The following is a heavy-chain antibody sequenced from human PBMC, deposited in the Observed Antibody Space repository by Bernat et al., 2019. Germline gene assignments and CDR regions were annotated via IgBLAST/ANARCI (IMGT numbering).Heavy chain of an antibody. V-gene: IGHV3-74*03. J-gene: IGHJ5*02. CDR3: VRDREAGWLDP. CDR1: GFTLSDYW. Sequence: EVQLVESGGGLVQPGGSLRLSCAASGFTLSDYWMHWVRQLPGKGLVWVSLIESDGSFTTYAASVKGRFTISRDNAKNTLYLQMNSLRAEDTAVYYCVRDREAGWLDPWGQGTLVTVSS. CDR2: IESDGSFT. D-gene: IGHD1-26*01.